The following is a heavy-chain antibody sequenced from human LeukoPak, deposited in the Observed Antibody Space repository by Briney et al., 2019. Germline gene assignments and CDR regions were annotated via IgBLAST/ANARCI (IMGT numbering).Heavy chain of an antibody. CDR3: AKGHGGNEYYFDY. J-gene: IGHJ4*02. CDR1: GFTFSSYA. CDR2: ISGSGGST. D-gene: IGHD4-23*01. V-gene: IGHV3-23*01. Sequence: GGSLRLSRAASGFTFSSYAMSWVRQAPGKGLGWVSAISGSGGSTYYADSVKGRFTISRDNSKNTLYLQMNSLRAEDTAVYYCAKGHGGNEYYFDYWGQGTLVTVSS.